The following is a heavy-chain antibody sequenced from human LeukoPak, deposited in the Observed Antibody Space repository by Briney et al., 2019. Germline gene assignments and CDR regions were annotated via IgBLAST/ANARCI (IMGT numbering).Heavy chain of an antibody. D-gene: IGHD1-7*01. V-gene: IGHV3-23*01. J-gene: IGHJ5*02. Sequence: GGSLRLSCAASGFTFSSYAMSWVRQAPGKGLEWVSAISGSGGSTYYADSVKGRFTISRDNSKNTLYLQMNSLRAEDTAVYYCANWRWNCEKDAPEWFDPWGQGTLVTVSS. CDR1: GFTFSSYA. CDR2: ISGSGGST. CDR3: ANWRWNCEKDAPEWFDP.